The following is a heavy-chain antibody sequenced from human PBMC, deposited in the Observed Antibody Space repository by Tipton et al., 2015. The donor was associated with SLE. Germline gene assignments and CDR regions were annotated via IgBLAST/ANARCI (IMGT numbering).Heavy chain of an antibody. CDR2: ISSSSSYI. Sequence: SLRLSCAASGFTFSDYYMSWIRQAPGKGLEWVSSISSSSSYIYYADSVKGRFTISRDNAKNSLYLQMNSLRAEDTAVYYYARADGYNCFDYWGQGTLVTVSS. D-gene: IGHD5-24*01. V-gene: IGHV3-11*06. CDR3: ARADGYNCFDY. J-gene: IGHJ4*02. CDR1: GFTFSDYY.